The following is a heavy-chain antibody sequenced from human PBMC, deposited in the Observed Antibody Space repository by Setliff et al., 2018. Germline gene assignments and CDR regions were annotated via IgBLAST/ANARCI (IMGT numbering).Heavy chain of an antibody. CDR3: ARGGGSYRAGNSRPTYLFDP. Sequence: ASVKVSCKTSGYPFIEHYVNWVRQAPGQGLEWMGWIRPNGGGTHYAQKFQGRVTMTRDTANSTVYMDLSSLTSDDTAIYYCARGGGSYRAGNSRPTYLFDPWGQGTLVTVSS. D-gene: IGHD2-21*01. J-gene: IGHJ5*02. CDR1: GYPFIEHY. CDR2: IRPNGGGT. V-gene: IGHV1-2*02.